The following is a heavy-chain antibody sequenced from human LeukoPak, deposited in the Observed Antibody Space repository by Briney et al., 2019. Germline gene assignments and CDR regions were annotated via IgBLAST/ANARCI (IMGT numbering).Heavy chain of an antibody. CDR1: GFTFRDFG. V-gene: IGHV3-23*01. CDR2: INVGGDST. CDR3: VKGPYYESPALDS. Sequence: GGSLTLSCAASGFTFRDFGMNWVRQPPEKGLEWISHINVGGDSTPYADSVKGRFTISRDNSQNTLYVQMNSLRAEDSALYYCVKGPYYESPALDSWGQGTLVTVSS. D-gene: IGHD3-16*01. J-gene: IGHJ4*02.